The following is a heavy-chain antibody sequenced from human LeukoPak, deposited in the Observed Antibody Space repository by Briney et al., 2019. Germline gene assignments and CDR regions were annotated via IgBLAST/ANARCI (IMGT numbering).Heavy chain of an antibody. Sequence: SETLSLTCTVSGGSIGTYYWSWIRHSPGKGLEWIGCIYVTGTRYNPYLQSRVTISVDTSRNQFFLKMSSVTAADTAVYYCARHIGGGIEDMDVWGKGTKVTVSS. V-gene: IGHV4-59*08. D-gene: IGHD3-10*01. CDR2: IYVTGT. CDR1: GGSIGTYY. CDR3: ARHIGGGIEDMDV. J-gene: IGHJ6*03.